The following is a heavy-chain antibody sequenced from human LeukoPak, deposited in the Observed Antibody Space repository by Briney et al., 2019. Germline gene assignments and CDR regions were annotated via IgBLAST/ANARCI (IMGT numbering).Heavy chain of an antibody. D-gene: IGHD5-12*01. CDR3: ARGTSLDSGYDYFYFDY. V-gene: IGHV3-33*01. CDR2: IWYDGSNK. J-gene: IGHJ4*02. Sequence: PGGSLRLSCAASGFTFSIYGMPWVRQAPGKGLEWVAVIWYDGSNKYYADSVKGRFTISRDNSKNTLYLQMNSLRAEDTAVYYCARGTSLDSGYDYFYFDYWGQGTLVTVSS. CDR1: GFTFSIYG.